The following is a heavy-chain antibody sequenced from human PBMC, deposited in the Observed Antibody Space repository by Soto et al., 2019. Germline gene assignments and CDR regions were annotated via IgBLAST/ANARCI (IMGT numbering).Heavy chain of an antibody. CDR2: IWYDGSNK. J-gene: IGHJ6*02. V-gene: IGHV3-33*01. CDR3: ARVHGYGMDV. CDR1: GFTFSSYG. Sequence: QVQLVESGGGVVQPGRSLRLSCAASGFTFSSYGMHWVRQAPGKGLEWVAVIWYDGSNKYYADSVKGRFTISRDNSKNTLYLQMNRLRAEDTAVYYCARVHGYGMDVWGQGTTVTVSS.